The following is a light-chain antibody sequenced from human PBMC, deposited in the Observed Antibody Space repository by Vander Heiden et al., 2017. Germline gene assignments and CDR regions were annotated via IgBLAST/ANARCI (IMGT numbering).Light chain of an antibody. CDR2: DVY. J-gene: IGLJ2*01. Sequence: QSALTQPASVSGSPGQSITISCTGTSSDIGGYTYVSWYQHYPGKAPKLMIYDVYNRPSGVSDRFSGSKSGNTASLTISGLQTDDEADYYCCSYTSATTLVFGRGTRVTVL. V-gene: IGLV2-14*01. CDR1: SSDIGGYTY. CDR3: CSYTSATTLV.